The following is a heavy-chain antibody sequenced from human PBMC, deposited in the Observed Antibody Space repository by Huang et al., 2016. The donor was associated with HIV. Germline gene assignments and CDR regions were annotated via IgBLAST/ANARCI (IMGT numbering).Heavy chain of an antibody. Sequence: QVQLKQWGAGLLKPSETLSLTCAVYGGAFRGSSWTWIRQFPEKGLEWIGESNHNGKIIYNPSLSARVTISTDTSKNHFSLHLTSVTAADTALYYCARGFNYYASDNLGVYYFDSWGLGTLVTVSP. D-gene: IGHD3-10*01. V-gene: IGHV4-34*02. CDR2: SNHNGKI. CDR1: GGAFRGSS. CDR3: ARGFNYYASDNLGVYYFDS. J-gene: IGHJ4*02.